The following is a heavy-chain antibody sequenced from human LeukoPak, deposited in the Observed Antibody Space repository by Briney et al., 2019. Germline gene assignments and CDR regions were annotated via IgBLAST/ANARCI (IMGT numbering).Heavy chain of an antibody. CDR3: ARDYPRATTADV. CDR1: GGCISSGGYY. D-gene: IGHD1-1*01. V-gene: IGHV4-30-2*01. J-gene: IGHJ6*04. CDR2: IYHSGCT. Sequence: SETLSLTCTVSGGCISSGGYYWSWIRQPPGKGLEWIGYIYHSGCTYYKPSLKSRVTISVDRSKNQFSLKLSSVTAADTAVYYCARDYPRATTADVWGKGTTVTVSS.